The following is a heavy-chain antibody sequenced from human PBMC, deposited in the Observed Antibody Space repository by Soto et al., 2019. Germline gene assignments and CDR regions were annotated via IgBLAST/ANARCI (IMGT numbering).Heavy chain of an antibody. V-gene: IGHV2-5*02. D-gene: IGHD3-10*01. CDR2: IYWDDDK. CDR3: ARRRVTMFRDSFYY. CDR1: GFSLSTTGVG. J-gene: IGHJ4*02. Sequence: QITLKESGPTQLKPTQTLTLTCTFSGFSLSTTGVGVAWFRQPPGRALEWLALIYWDDDKQYSPSLKSRLTITKNTSRNQVVLTMTSMDPLDTGTFYCARRRVTMFRDSFYYWGRGTLVTVSS.